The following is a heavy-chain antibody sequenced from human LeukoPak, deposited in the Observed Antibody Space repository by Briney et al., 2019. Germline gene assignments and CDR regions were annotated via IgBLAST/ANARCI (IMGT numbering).Heavy chain of an antibody. CDR1: GVTFSSYA. J-gene: IGHJ5*02. CDR2: ISYDGSNK. CDR3: ARDQADYEVNWFDP. V-gene: IGHV3-30*01. D-gene: IGHD4-17*01. Sequence: PGGSLRLSCAASGVTFSSYAMHWVRQAPGKGLEWVAVISYDGSNKYYADSVKGRFTISRDNSKNTLYLQMNSLRAEDTAVYYCARDQADYEVNWFDPWGQGTLVTVSS.